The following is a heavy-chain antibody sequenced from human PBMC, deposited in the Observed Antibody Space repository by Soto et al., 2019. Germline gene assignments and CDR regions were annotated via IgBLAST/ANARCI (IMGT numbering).Heavy chain of an antibody. Sequence: ASVKVSCKASGYTFTSYYMHWVRRAPGQGLEWMGIINPSGGSTSYAQKFQDRVTMTRDTSTSTIYMDLSSLRSEDTAVYYCARASSTWTQAFDIWGQGTMVTVSS. CDR3: ARASSTWTQAFDI. CDR2: INPSGGST. D-gene: IGHD2-2*01. V-gene: IGHV1-46*01. J-gene: IGHJ3*02. CDR1: GYTFTSYY.